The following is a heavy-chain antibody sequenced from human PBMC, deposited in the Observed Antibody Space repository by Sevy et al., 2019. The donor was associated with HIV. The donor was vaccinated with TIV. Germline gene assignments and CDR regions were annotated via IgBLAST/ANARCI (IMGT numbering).Heavy chain of an antibody. Sequence: GGSLRLSCAASGFTFSSYAMRWVRQAPGKGLEWVAVISYDTSNKYYADSVKGRFTISRDNSKNTLYLQMNSLRAEDTAVYYCARDFAAAGTYYFDYWGQGTLVTVSS. J-gene: IGHJ4*02. V-gene: IGHV3-30-3*01. CDR3: ARDFAAAGTYYFDY. CDR2: ISYDTSNK. D-gene: IGHD6-13*01. CDR1: GFTFSSYA.